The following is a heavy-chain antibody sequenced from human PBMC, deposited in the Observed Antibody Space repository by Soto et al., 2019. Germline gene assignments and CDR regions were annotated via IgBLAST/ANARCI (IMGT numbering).Heavy chain of an antibody. CDR3: AREDYGEDGAFDI. Sequence: SETLSLTCTVSGGSISSYYWSWIRQPPGKGLEWIGYIYYSGSTNYNPSLKSRVTISVDTSKNQFSLKLSSVTAAATAVYYCAREDYGEDGAFDIWGQGTMVTVSS. J-gene: IGHJ3*02. D-gene: IGHD4-17*01. V-gene: IGHV4-59*01. CDR2: IYYSGST. CDR1: GGSISSYY.